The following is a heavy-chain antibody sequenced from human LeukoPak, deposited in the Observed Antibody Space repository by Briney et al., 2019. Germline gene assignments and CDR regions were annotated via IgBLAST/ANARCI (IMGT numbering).Heavy chain of an antibody. V-gene: IGHV3-23*01. CDR2: ITGSGDNT. Sequence: PGGSLRLSCAASGFTFSGYGVTWVRQAPGKGLEWVSAITGSGDNTYYADSVKGRFSISRDNSKNTLYLQMNNLRAEDTAVYYCAGGGGYLIDYWGQGTLVTVSS. D-gene: IGHD3-22*01. CDR3: AGGGGYLIDY. J-gene: IGHJ4*02. CDR1: GFTFSGYG.